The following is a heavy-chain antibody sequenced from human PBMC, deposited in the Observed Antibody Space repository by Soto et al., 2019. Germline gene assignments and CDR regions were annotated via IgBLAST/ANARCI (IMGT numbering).Heavy chain of an antibody. CDR3: ARGRSSTSPYPIGY. J-gene: IGHJ4*02. CDR2: IYYSGST. Sequence: QVQLQESGPGLVKPSQTLSLTCTVSGGSISSGGYYWSWIRQHPGKGLEWIGYIYYSGSTYYNPSLKSRVTISGDPSKNQFSLKLSSVTAADTAVYYCARGRSSTSPYPIGYWGQGTLVTVSS. D-gene: IGHD2-2*01. CDR1: GGSISSGGYY. V-gene: IGHV4-31*03.